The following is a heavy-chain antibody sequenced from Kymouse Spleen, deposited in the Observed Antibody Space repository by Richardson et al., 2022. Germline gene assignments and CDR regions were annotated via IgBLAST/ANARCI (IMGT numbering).Heavy chain of an antibody. CDR1: GGSVSSGSYY. V-gene: IGHV4-61*01. J-gene: IGHJ4*02. Sequence: QVQLQESGPGLVKPSETLSLTCTVSGGSVSSGSYYWSWIRQPPGKGLEWIGYIYYSGSTNYNPSLKSRVTISVDTSKNQFSLKLSSVTAADTAVYYCAREPLYDILTGYYGYFDYWGQGTLVTVSS. CDR2: IYYSGST. CDR3: AREPLYDILTGYYGYFDY. D-gene: IGHD3-9*01.